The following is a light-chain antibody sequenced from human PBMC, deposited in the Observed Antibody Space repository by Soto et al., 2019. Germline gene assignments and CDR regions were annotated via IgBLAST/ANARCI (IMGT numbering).Light chain of an antibody. V-gene: IGLV1-44*01. J-gene: IGLJ3*02. CDR1: SSNIGSNS. CDR3: AAWDDSLYGGV. Sequence: QSVLTQPPSTSGTPGQTVTISCSGSSSNIGSNSVNWYQQLPGTAPTLLIYYNNQRPSGVPDRFSGSKSGTSASLAISGLQSEDEAHYYCAAWDDSLYGGVFGGGTKVTVL. CDR2: YNN.